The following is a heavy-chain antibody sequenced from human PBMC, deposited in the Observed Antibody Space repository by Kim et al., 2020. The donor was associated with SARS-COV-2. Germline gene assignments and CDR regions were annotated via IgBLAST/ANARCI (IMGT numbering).Heavy chain of an antibody. CDR2: IHDSGST. Sequence: SETLSLTCTVSGASISTYYWSWIRQPPGKGLEWIGYIHDSGSTLYNPSLKSRVTISLDTSKNQFSLSLNSVTAADTAVYYFARGGASSKPFPYWGQGTLVPVSS. CDR3: ARGGASSKPFPY. V-gene: IGHV4-59*01. D-gene: IGHD4-4*01. CDR1: GASISTYY. J-gene: IGHJ4*02.